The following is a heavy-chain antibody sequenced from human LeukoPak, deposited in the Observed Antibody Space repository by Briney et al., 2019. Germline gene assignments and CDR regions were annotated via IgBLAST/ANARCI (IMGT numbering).Heavy chain of an antibody. CDR1: GFTFSDYY. V-gene: IGHV3-11*01. CDR2: ISSSGSTI. Sequence: PGGSLRLSCAASGFTFSDYYMSWIRQAPGKGLEWVSYISSSGSTIYYADPVKGRFTISRDNAKNSLYLQMNSLRAEDTAVYYCARHGQDIVVVVAATYDYWGQGTLVTVSS. J-gene: IGHJ4*02. D-gene: IGHD2-15*01. CDR3: ARHGQDIVVVVAATYDY.